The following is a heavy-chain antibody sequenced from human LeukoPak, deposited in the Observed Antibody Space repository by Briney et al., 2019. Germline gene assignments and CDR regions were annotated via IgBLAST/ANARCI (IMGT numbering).Heavy chain of an antibody. Sequence: ASVKVSCKASGYTFTSYYMHWVRQAPGQGLEWMGIINPSGGSTSYAQKFQGRVTVTRDMSTSTVYMELSSLRSEDTAVYYCARGAAPRMGATRPDYWGQGTLVTVSS. V-gene: IGHV1-46*01. CDR2: INPSGGST. CDR1: GYTFTSYY. CDR3: ARGAAPRMGATRPDY. J-gene: IGHJ4*02. D-gene: IGHD1-26*01.